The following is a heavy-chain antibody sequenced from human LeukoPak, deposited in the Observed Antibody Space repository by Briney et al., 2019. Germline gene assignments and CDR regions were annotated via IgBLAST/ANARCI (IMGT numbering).Heavy chain of an antibody. Sequence: PSETLSLTCTISGGSISPYYWSWIRLPPGKGLEWVGYIFYSGSTNYNPSLKSRVTISLDASKKQFSLKLSSVTAADTAVYYCARRSSSGWSDNWFDPWGQGTLVTVSS. J-gene: IGHJ5*02. CDR3: ARRSSSGWSDNWFDP. V-gene: IGHV4-59*08. CDR2: IFYSGST. CDR1: GGSISPYY. D-gene: IGHD6-19*01.